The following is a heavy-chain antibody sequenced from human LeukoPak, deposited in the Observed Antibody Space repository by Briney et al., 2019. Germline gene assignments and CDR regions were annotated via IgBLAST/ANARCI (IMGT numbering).Heavy chain of an antibody. CDR3: ARSWRCSGGSCYQGFRRGTKNDAFDI. V-gene: IGHV4-34*01. J-gene: IGHJ3*02. CDR2: INHSGST. D-gene: IGHD2-15*01. CDR1: AGSFTGYY. Sequence: SETLSLTCAVYAGSFTGYYWSWIRQPPGKGLEWIGEINHSGSTNHNPSPKSRVTISVDTSKNQFYLKLSSVTAADTAVYYCARSWRCSGGSCYQGFRRGTKNDAFDIWGQGTMVTVSS.